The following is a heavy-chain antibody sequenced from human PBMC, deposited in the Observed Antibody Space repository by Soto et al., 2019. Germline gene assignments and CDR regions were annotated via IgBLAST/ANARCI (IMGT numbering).Heavy chain of an antibody. CDR2: IYSGGST. J-gene: IGHJ3*02. D-gene: IGHD6-19*01. Sequence: GGSLRLSCAASGFTVSSNYMSWVRQAPGKGLEWVSVIYSGGSTYYADSVKGRFTISRHNSKNTLYLQMNSLRAEDTAVYYCARASDGPQWLVAGAFDIWGQGTMVTVSS. CDR1: GFTVSSNY. V-gene: IGHV3-53*04. CDR3: ARASDGPQWLVAGAFDI.